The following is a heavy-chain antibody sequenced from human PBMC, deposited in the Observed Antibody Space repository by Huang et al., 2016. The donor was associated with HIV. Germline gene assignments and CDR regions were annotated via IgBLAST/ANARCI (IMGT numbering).Heavy chain of an antibody. CDR1: GSVFSNYA. J-gene: IGHJ5*01. V-gene: IGHV1-3*01. Sequence: QVYLAQSGIEVKKPVASVKTSPGVSPGVPCPTSGSVFSNYAIHWLRPSPGQRLEWMGWINVGNGNIKVSRKCQGRLNITRDTPATTVFMHLSALTTEDTAVYYCARGGHPLNRVVLVQTWFDSWGPGTAVSVSS. CDR3: ARGGHPLNRVVLVQTWFDS. D-gene: IGHD2-8*02. CDR2: INVGNGNI.